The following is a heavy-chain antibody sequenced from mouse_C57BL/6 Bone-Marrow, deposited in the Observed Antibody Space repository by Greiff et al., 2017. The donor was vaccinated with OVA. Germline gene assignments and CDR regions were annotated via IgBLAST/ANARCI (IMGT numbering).Heavy chain of an antibody. CDR2: ILPGSGST. D-gene: IGHD1-1*01. CDR3: ARMGIYYGSSSVAY. V-gene: IGHV1-9*01. J-gene: IGHJ3*01. CDR1: GYTFTGYW. Sequence: VQLQQSGAELMKPGASVKLSCKATGYTFTGYWIEWVKQRPGHGLEWIGEILPGSGSTNYNEKFKGKATFTADTSSNTAYMQLSSLTTEDSAIYYYARMGIYYGSSSVAYWGQGTLVTVSA.